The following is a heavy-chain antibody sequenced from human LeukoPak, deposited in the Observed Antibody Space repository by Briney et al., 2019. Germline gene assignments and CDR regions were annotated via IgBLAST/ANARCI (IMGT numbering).Heavy chain of an antibody. V-gene: IGHV4-34*01. CDR2: INHSGST. J-gene: IGHJ5*02. Sequence: PSETLSLTCAVYGGSFSGYYWSWIRQPPGKGLGWIGEINHSGSTNYNPSLKSRVTISVDTSKNQFSLKLSSVTAADTAVYYCARVLGYCSGGSCYDGNWFDPWGQGTLVTVSS. D-gene: IGHD2-15*01. CDR1: GGSFSGYY. CDR3: ARVLGYCSGGSCYDGNWFDP.